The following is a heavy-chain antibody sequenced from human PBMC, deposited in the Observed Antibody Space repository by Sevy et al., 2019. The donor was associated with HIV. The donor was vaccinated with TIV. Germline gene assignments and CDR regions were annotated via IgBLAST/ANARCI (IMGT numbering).Heavy chain of an antibody. CDR1: GFTVSSNY. CDR3: ARDGMYYDFWSGYYDY. Sequence: GGSLRLSCAASGFTVSSNYMSWVRQVPGKGLEWVSVIYSGGSTYYADSVKGRFTISRDNSKNTLYLQMNSLRAEDTAVYYCARDGMYYDFWSGYYDYWGQGTLVTVSS. D-gene: IGHD3-3*01. CDR2: IYSGGST. V-gene: IGHV3-66*01. J-gene: IGHJ4*02.